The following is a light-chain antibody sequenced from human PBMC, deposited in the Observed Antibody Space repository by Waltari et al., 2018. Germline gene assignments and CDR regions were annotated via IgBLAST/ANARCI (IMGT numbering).Light chain of an antibody. CDR3: QHYYSDSRA. CDR2: KAS. CDR1: QSISRW. Sequence: DIHMTQSPSTLSASVGDRVTITCRASQSISRWLAWCQKKPGKAPKLLIYKASSLASDVPSRFSGSGFGTDFTLTISSLQPDDFATYYCQHYYSDSRAFGQGTKVEVK. J-gene: IGKJ1*01. V-gene: IGKV1-5*03.